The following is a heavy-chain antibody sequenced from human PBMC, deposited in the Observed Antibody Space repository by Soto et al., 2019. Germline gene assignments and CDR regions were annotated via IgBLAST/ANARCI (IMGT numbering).Heavy chain of an antibody. CDR2: ISWNSGSI. Sequence: EVQLVESGGGLVQPGRSLRLSCAASGFTFDDYAMHWVRQAPGKGLEWVSGISWNSGSIGYADSVKGRFTISRDNAKNSLYLQMNSLRAEDTALYYCAKDKGVRYSYGYGQLWFDPWGQGTLVTVSS. CDR3: AKDKGVRYSYGYGQLWFDP. V-gene: IGHV3-9*01. J-gene: IGHJ5*02. CDR1: GFTFDDYA. D-gene: IGHD5-18*01.